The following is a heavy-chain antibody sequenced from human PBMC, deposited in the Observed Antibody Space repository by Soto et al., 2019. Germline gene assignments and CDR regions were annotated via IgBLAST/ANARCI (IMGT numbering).Heavy chain of an antibody. CDR2: TYYRSKWYN. J-gene: IGHJ6*02. V-gene: IGHV6-1*01. CDR3: ARDRLIAARRGYYYYYGMDV. D-gene: IGHD6-6*01. CDR1: GDSVSSNSAA. Sequence: SQTLSLTCAISGDSVSSNSAAWNWIRQSPSRGLEWLGRTYYRSKWYNDYAVSVKSRITINPDTSKNQFSLQLNSVTPEDTAVYYCARDRLIAARRGYYYYYGMDVWGQGTTVTVSS.